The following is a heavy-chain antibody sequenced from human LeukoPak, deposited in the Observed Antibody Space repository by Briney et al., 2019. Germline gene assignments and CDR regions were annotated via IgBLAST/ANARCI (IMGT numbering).Heavy chain of an antibody. CDR1: GGSISSGSYY. CDR3: ARDSPRGSYYFDY. V-gene: IGHV4-61*02. D-gene: IGHD1-26*01. J-gene: IGHJ4*01. Sequence: SETLSLTCTVSGGSISSGSYYWSWIRQPAGKGLEWIGRIYTSGSTNYNPSLKSRVTISVDTSKNQFSLKLSSVTAADTAVYYCARDSPRGSYYFDY. CDR2: IYTSGST.